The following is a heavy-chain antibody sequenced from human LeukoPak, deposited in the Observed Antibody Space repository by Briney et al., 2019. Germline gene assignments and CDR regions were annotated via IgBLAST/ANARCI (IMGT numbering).Heavy chain of an antibody. Sequence: GGSLRLSCAASGFTVSSNYMSWVRQAPGKALEWVSVIYSGGSTYYADSVKGRFTISRDNSKNTLYLQMNSLRAEDTAVYYCARDLRGEWEPFFDYWGQGTLVTVSS. D-gene: IGHD1-26*01. CDR3: ARDLRGEWEPFFDY. CDR2: IYSGGST. J-gene: IGHJ4*02. CDR1: GFTVSSNY. V-gene: IGHV3-53*01.